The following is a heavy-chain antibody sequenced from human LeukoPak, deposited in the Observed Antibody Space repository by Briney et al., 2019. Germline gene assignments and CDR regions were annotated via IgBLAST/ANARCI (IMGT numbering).Heavy chain of an antibody. Sequence: SVKVSCEASGGTFSSYATSWVRRAPGQGLEWMGRIIPILGIANYAQKFQGRVTITADKSTSTAYMELSSLRSEDTAVYYCARYSDGGSSDYFDYWGQGTLVTVSS. V-gene: IGHV1-69*04. CDR3: ARYSDGGSSDYFDY. CDR2: IIPILGIA. J-gene: IGHJ4*02. CDR1: GGTFSSYA. D-gene: IGHD2-15*01.